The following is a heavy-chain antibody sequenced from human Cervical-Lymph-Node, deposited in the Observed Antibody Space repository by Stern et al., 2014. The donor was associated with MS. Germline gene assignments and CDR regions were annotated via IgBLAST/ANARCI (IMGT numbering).Heavy chain of an antibody. CDR2: IIAIFGTA. V-gene: IGHV1-69*01. Sequence: QVQLVESGAEVKKPGSSVKVSCKASGGTFSSYAISWVRQAPGQGLEWMGGIIAIFGTAHYGQKFQGIVTISADESTSTAYMELSSLRSEDTAVYYCARGELKEGLVRGMDVWGQGTTFTVSS. J-gene: IGHJ6*02. CDR1: GGTFSSYA. D-gene: IGHD1-26*01. CDR3: ARGELKEGLVRGMDV.